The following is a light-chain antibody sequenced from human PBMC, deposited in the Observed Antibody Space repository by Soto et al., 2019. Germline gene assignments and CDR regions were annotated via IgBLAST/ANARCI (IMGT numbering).Light chain of an antibody. CDR3: QQRYNWPPIT. J-gene: IGKJ5*01. CDR2: DAS. CDR1: QTVITY. Sequence: EIVLTQSPATLSLSPGERATLSCRASQTVITYLAWYQKKPGQAPRLLIYDASNRVTGIPARFSGSGSGTDFTLTISSLEPEDFAVYYYQQRYNWPPITFGQGTRLEIK. V-gene: IGKV3-11*01.